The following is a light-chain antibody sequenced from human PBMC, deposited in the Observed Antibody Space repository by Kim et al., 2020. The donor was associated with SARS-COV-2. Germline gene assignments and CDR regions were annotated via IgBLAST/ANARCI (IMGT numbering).Light chain of an antibody. Sequence: ASLKLTCTLSSGHSSYAIAWHQQQPEKGPRFLMKVNSDGSHTKGDGIPDRFAGASSGAERYLTISSLQSEDEADYYCQTWGTGIHVFGTGTKVTVL. CDR1: SGHSSYA. J-gene: IGLJ1*01. CDR2: VNSDGSH. CDR3: QTWGTGIHV. V-gene: IGLV4-69*01.